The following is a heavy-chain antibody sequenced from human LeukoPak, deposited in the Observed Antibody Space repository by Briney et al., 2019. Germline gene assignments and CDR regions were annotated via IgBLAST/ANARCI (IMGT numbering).Heavy chain of an antibody. CDR3: ARPSVDTAMALDY. D-gene: IGHD5-18*01. J-gene: IGHJ4*02. Sequence: GESLKISCKGSGYSFTSYWIGWVRQMPGKGLEWMGIIYPGDSDPRYSPSFQGQVTISADKSNSTAYLQWSSLKASDTAMYYCARPSVDTAMALDYWGQGTLVTVSS. CDR1: GYSFTSYW. V-gene: IGHV5-51*01. CDR2: IYPGDSDP.